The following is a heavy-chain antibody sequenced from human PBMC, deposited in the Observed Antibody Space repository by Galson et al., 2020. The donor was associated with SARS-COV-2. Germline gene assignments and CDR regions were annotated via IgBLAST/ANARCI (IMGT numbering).Heavy chain of an antibody. J-gene: IGHJ6*02. CDR1: GFTFSSYS. D-gene: IGHD3-3*01. CDR2: ISSSSSYI. Sequence: TGGSLRLSCAASGFTFSSYSMNWVRQAPGKGLEWVSSISSSSSYIYYADSVKGRFTISRDNAENSLYLQMNSLRAEDTAVYYCARGGWFLEWLAPGAYYYGMDVWGQGTTVTVSS. V-gene: IGHV3-21*01. CDR3: ARGGWFLEWLAPGAYYYGMDV.